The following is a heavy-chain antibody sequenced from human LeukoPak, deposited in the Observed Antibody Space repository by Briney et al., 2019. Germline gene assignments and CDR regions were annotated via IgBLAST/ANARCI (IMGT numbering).Heavy chain of an antibody. V-gene: IGHV4-38-2*01. J-gene: IGHJ6*03. CDR1: GYSISSGYY. CDR3: ARKLGNYYYYYMDV. CDR2: IYHSGST. Sequence: PSETLSLTCAIYGYSISSGYYWGWIRQPPGKGLEWIGSIYHSGSTYYNPSLKSRVTISVDTSKNQFSLKLSSVTAADTAVYYCARKLGNYYYYYMDVWGKGTTVTVSS.